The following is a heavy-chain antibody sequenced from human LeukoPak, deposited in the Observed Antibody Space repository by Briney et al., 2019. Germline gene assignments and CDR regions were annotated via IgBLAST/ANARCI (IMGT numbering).Heavy chain of an antibody. Sequence: SETLSLTCTVSGGSISNNYWSWIPQPSGKGLEGIWYIHCRGHTNSSPSLNRRITISLHKSKNQFSQRLSSVTAADTAVHYCARDSYSDSSGYFQDVFDIWGQGTMVTVSS. CDR3: ARDSYSDSSGYFQDVFDI. CDR2: IHCRGHT. V-gene: IGHV4-59*01. CDR1: GGSISNNY. D-gene: IGHD3-22*01. J-gene: IGHJ3*02.